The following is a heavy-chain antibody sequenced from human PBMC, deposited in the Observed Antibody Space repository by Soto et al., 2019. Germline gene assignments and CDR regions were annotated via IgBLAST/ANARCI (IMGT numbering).Heavy chain of an antibody. CDR1: GGSISRGTYS. V-gene: IGHV4-31*03. J-gene: IGHJ4*02. CDR2: LYYSGST. D-gene: IGHD4-17*01. CDR3: ARVYDYGDYEDYFDY. Sequence: QVQLQESGPGLVRPSQPLSLTCTVSGGSISRGTYSWSWIRQHPGKGLEWIGYLYYSGSTSYNPALKSRVTMSIDTSKNQVSLKLSSVTAADTAGDYRARVYDYGDYEDYFDYWGQGTLVTGSS.